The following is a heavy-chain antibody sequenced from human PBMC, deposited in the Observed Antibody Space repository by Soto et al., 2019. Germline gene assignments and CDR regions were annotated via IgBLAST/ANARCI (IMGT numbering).Heavy chain of an antibody. CDR3: ASGSVATTPFDY. J-gene: IGHJ4*02. CDR1: GGSISSGGYS. D-gene: IGHD5-12*01. Sequence: QLQLQESGSGLVKPSQTLSLTCAVSGGSISSGGYSWSWIRQPPGKGLEWIGYIYHSGSTYYNPSLQSRVTISVDRSKNQFSLKLSSVPAADTAVYYCASGSVATTPFDYWGQGTLVTVSS. CDR2: IYHSGST. V-gene: IGHV4-30-2*01.